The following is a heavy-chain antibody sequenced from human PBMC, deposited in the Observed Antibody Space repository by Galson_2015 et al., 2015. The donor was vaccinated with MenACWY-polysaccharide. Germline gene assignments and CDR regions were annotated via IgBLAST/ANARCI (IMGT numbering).Heavy chain of an antibody. CDR2: VYYTGNT. J-gene: IGHJ3*02. CDR3: ARAPTPFCSSTSCFNKYAFDI. V-gene: IGHV4-39*01. CDR1: SGSITSRGYH. D-gene: IGHD2-2*01. Sequence: SETLSLTCTVSSGSITSRGYHWGWIRQPPGKGLEWIGIVYYTGNTYYNPSLESRVTLSVDTSKNQFSLKLNSVTAADTAVYYCARAPTPFCSSTSCFNKYAFDIWGQGTMVTVSS.